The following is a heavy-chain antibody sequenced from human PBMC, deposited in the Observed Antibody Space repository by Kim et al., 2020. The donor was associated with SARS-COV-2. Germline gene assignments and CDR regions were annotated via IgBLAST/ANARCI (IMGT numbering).Heavy chain of an antibody. D-gene: IGHD1-26*01. CDR1: GITFTGHN. J-gene: IGHJ4*02. CDR3: ARGLVGATTSKFFDS. Sequence: GGSLRLSCAASGITFTGHNMNWVRLVPGKRLEWVSSISTSSSYIFYGDSVKGRFTVSRDNAKNTLFLQMNSLRVEDTAIYYCARGLVGATTSKFFDSWGTGTLVTVSS. V-gene: IGHV3-21*04. CDR2: ISTSSSYI.